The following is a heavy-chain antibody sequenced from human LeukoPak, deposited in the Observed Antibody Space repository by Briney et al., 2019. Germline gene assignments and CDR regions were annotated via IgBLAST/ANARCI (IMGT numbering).Heavy chain of an antibody. J-gene: IGHJ6*02. CDR2: INRDGSER. CDR1: GFTFSNYW. CDR3: ARDDSPYYDFWSGYGDYYYYYGMDV. D-gene: IGHD3-3*01. Sequence: GGSLRLSCAASGFTFSNYWMTWVRQAPGKGLEWVANINRDGSERYYVDSVKGRFTISRDDAKSSLYLQMNSLRAEDTAVYYCARDDSPYYDFWSGYGDYYYYYGMDVWGQGTTVTVSS. V-gene: IGHV3-7*01.